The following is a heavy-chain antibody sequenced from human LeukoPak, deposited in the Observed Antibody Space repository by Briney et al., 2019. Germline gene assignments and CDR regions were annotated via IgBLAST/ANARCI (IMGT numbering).Heavy chain of an antibody. CDR3: ARQVGRGYFALLY. J-gene: IGHJ4*02. V-gene: IGHV4-59*08. D-gene: IGHD3-22*01. CDR2: FYYSGST. Sequence: SETLSLTCTVSGDSISSYYWSWIRQPPGKGLEWIGYFYYSGSTNYNPSLKSRVTISVDTSKNQFSLKLSSVTAADTAVYYCARQVGRGYFALLYWGQGTLVTVSS. CDR1: GDSISSYY.